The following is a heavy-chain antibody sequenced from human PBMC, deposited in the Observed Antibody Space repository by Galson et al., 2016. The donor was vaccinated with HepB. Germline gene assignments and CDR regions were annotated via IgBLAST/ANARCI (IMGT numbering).Heavy chain of an antibody. Sequence: SVKVSCKASGYTFTINGISWVRQAPGEGLEWMGWISAYSGNTIYAQQFQGGVTMTKDTSTSTAYMELRSLRSDDTAVYYCARDREYTFDNWGQGTLVTVSS. CDR1: GYTFTING. CDR2: ISAYSGNT. CDR3: ARDREYTFDN. D-gene: IGHD2/OR15-2a*01. J-gene: IGHJ4*02. V-gene: IGHV1-18*04.